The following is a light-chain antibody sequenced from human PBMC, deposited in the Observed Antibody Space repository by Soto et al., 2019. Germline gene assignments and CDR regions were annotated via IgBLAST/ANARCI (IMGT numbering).Light chain of an antibody. Sequence: EIVLTQTPATLSLSPGERATLSCRASQSISSYLAWYQQKPGQAPRLLISDASNRATGIPARFSGSGSGTDFTLTISSLEPEDFAVYYCQQRSDWPPAFGQGNKVEVK. CDR3: QQRSDWPPA. CDR1: QSISSY. CDR2: DAS. V-gene: IGKV3-11*01. J-gene: IGKJ1*01.